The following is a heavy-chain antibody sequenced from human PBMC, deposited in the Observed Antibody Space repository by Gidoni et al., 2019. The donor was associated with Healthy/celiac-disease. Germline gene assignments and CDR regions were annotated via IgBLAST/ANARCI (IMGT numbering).Heavy chain of an antibody. Sequence: QVHLVESGGGLVKPGGSLRLSCAASGFTFSDYYMSWIRPAPGKGLEWVSYISSSSSYTNYADSVKGRFTISRDNAKNSLYLQMNSLRAEDTAVYYCARVYDRWFDPWGQGTLVTVSS. CDR3: ARVYDRWFDP. CDR2: ISSSSSYT. J-gene: IGHJ5*02. D-gene: IGHD1-1*01. V-gene: IGHV3-11*05. CDR1: GFTFSDYY.